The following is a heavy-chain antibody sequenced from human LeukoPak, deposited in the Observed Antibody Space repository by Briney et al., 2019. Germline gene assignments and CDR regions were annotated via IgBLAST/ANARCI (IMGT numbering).Heavy chain of an antibody. V-gene: IGHV3-33*01. Sequence: GGSLRLSCAASGFTFSTYGMHWVRQAPGKGLEWVAVIWPNGSNKYHADSVKGRFTIARDNSKSTLFLQMSSLAAEDTAVYYCVGELLTAAGTIGAFDIWGRGTMVAVSS. CDR1: GFTFSTYG. CDR2: IWPNGSNK. J-gene: IGHJ3*02. D-gene: IGHD6-13*01. CDR3: VGELLTAAGTIGAFDI.